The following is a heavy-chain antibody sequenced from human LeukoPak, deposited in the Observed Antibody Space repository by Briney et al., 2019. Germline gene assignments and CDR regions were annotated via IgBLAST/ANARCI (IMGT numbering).Heavy chain of an antibody. V-gene: IGHV3-74*01. CDR3: ARVKLRFLEWLQPHPHHYFDY. CDR1: GFTFSNYW. J-gene: IGHJ4*02. D-gene: IGHD3-3*01. CDR2: INSDGSST. Sequence: GGSLRLSCAASGFTFSNYWMHWVRQAPGKGLVWVSRINSDGSSTNYADSVKGRFTITRDNAKNTLFLQMNSLRAEDTAVYYCARVKLRFLEWLQPHPHHYFDYWGQGTLVTVSS.